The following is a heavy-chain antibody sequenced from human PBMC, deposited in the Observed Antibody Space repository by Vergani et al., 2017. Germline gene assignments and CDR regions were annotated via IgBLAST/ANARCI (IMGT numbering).Heavy chain of an antibody. D-gene: IGHD6-6*01. J-gene: IGHJ3*02. CDR3: ASLAARNNAFDI. V-gene: IGHV4-59*08. Sequence: QVQLQESGPGLVKPSETLSLTCTVSGGSISSYYWSWIRQPPGKGLEWIGEINHSGSTNYNPSLKSRVTISVDTSTNQFSLKLSSVTAADTAVYYCASLAARNNAFDIWGQGTMVTVSS. CDR2: INHSGST. CDR1: GGSISSYY.